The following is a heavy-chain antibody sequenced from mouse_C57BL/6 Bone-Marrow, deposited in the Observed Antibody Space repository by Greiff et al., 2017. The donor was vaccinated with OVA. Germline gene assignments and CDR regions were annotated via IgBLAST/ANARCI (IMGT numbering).Heavy chain of an antibody. Sequence: PGAELVKPGPSFKLSCKASGYTFTSYWMQWVKQRPGQGLEWIGELDPSDSYPNYNQKFKGKAPLTVDTSSSTAYMQLSSLTSEDSAVYYGARFDYGSSPAWFAYWGQGTLVTVSA. V-gene: IGHV1-50*01. J-gene: IGHJ3*01. CDR2: LDPSDSYP. CDR1: GYTFTSYW. D-gene: IGHD1-1*01. CDR3: ARFDYGSSPAWFAY.